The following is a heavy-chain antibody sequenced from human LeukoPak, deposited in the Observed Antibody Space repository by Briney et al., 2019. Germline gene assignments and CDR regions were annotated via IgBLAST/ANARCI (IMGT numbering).Heavy chain of an antibody. Sequence: PGGSLRLSCAASGFTVSSNYMSWVRQAPGKGLEWVSVIYSGGSTYYADSVKGRFTISRDNSKNTLYLQMNSLRAEDTAVYYCARGAYSSSWAVIDYWGQGTLVTVSS. V-gene: IGHV3-66*01. CDR3: ARGAYSSSWAVIDY. J-gene: IGHJ4*02. D-gene: IGHD6-13*01. CDR2: IYSGGST. CDR1: GFTVSSNY.